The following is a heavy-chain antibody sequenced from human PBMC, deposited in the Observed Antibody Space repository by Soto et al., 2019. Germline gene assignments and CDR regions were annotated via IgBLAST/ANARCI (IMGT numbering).Heavy chain of an antibody. CDR3: ARGDSTDCSNGVCSFFYNHDMDV. V-gene: IGHV1-2*04. CDR2: INPKSGGT. CDR1: GYSFTDYH. J-gene: IGHJ6*02. Sequence: ASVKVSCKASGYSFTDYHIHWVRQAPGQGLEWLGRINPKSGGTSTAQKFQGWVTMTTDTSISTAFMEPTRLTSDDTAIYYSARGDSTDCSNGVCSFFYNHDMDVWGQGTTVTVSS. D-gene: IGHD2-8*01.